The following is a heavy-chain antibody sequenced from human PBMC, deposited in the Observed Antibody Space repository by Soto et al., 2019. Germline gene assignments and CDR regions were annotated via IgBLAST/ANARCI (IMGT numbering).Heavy chain of an antibody. J-gene: IGHJ6*02. CDR2: IRSKANSYAT. CDR3: AFSSSWYSYYYYYGMDV. D-gene: IGHD6-13*01. CDR1: GFTFSGSA. Sequence: GGSLRLSCAASGFTFSGSAMHWVRQASGKGLEWVGRIRSKANSYATAYAASVKGRFTISRGDSKNTAYLQMNSLKTEDTAVYYCAFSSSWYSYYYYYGMDVWGQGXTVTVSS. V-gene: IGHV3-73*01.